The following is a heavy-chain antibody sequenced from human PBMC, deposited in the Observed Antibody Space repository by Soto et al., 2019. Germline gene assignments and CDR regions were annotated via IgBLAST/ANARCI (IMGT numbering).Heavy chain of an antibody. CDR2: ISCCGGTA. Sequence: EVQLLESGGGLVRPGESLRLSCAASGFNFNKYAMSWVRQAPGEGLEWVSGISCCGGTASYADSVKGRFTIARDDAKNTLYLDMNSLRVEDTAEYYCALSVVIAPYFGMDVWGQGTTILVS. D-gene: IGHD2-21*01. J-gene: IGHJ6*02. V-gene: IGHV3-23*01. CDR1: GFNFNKYA. CDR3: ALSVVIAPYFGMDV.